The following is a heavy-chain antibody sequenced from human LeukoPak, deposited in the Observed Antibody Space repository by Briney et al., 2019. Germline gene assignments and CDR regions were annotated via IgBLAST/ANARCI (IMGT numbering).Heavy chain of an antibody. CDR1: GYTFTSYG. CDR2: ISGYNGDT. V-gene: IGHV1-18*01. D-gene: IGHD4-11*01. CDR3: ARGNYALYFDY. J-gene: IGHJ4*02. Sequence: GASVKVSCKASGYTFTSYGISWVRQAPGQGLEWMGWISGYNGDTRYAQDLQGRVTMTTDTSTSTAYMELRSLRSDDTAVYYCARGNYALYFDYWGQGTLVTASS.